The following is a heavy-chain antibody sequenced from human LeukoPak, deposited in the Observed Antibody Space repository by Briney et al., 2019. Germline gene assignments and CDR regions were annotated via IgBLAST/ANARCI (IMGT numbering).Heavy chain of an antibody. D-gene: IGHD3/OR15-3a*01. CDR1: GGSFSGYY. CDR2: INHSENT. Sequence: SETLSLTCAVYGGSFSGYYWSWIRQPLGKGLEWIGEINHSENTDYNPSLKSRVTISVDTSKNQLSLKLSSVTAADTAVYYCARHLRWRTSFSPFDYWGQGTLVTASS. J-gene: IGHJ4*02. CDR3: ARHLRWRTSFSPFDY. V-gene: IGHV4-34*01.